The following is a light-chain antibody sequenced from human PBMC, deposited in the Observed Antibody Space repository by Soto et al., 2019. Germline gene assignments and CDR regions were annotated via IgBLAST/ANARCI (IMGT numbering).Light chain of an antibody. CDR3: QQYNIWPLT. CDR2: GAA. Sequence: ETQMTQSPVTLSVSPGERVTLSCRASQSVSSDLAWYQKKPGQPPRLLIYGAATRATGIPARFSGSGSGTELTLTIHSLQSEDFALYYCQQYNIWPLTFGGGTRVQIK. V-gene: IGKV3-15*01. J-gene: IGKJ4*01. CDR1: QSVSSD.